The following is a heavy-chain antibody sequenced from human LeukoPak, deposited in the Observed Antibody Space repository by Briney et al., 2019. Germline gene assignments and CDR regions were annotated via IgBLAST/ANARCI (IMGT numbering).Heavy chain of an antibody. CDR1: GVSFGSFA. Sequence: GGSLRLSCSASGVSFGSFAMSWVRQAPGKGLEWVSAIGGSGGSTYYADSVKGRFTISRDNSKNTLYLQMNSLRAEDTAVYYCAKSAIAVAGSFDYWGQGTLVTVSS. V-gene: IGHV3-23*01. J-gene: IGHJ4*02. CDR3: AKSAIAVAGSFDY. CDR2: IGGSGGST. D-gene: IGHD6-19*01.